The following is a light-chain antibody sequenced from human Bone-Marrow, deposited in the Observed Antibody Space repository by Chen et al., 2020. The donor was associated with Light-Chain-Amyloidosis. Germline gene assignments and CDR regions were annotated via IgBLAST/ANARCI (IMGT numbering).Light chain of an antibody. CDR3: QSYDSSNHRV. Sequence: NLMLPQPHSVSESPGKTVTISCTGSSGSIASNYVQWYQQRPGSAPTTVIYEDNQRPSGVPDRFSGSIDSSSNSASLTISGLKTEDEADYYCQSYDSSNHRVFGGGTKLTVL. J-gene: IGLJ3*02. V-gene: IGLV6-57*02. CDR2: EDN. CDR1: SGSIASNY.